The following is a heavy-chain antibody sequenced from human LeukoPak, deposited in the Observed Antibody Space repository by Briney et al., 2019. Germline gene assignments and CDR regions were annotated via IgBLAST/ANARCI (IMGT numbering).Heavy chain of an antibody. CDR3: ATDVPPLASYSSGWYLVFDY. Sequence: ASVKVSCKVSGYTLTELSMHWVRQAPGKGLEWMGGFDPEDGETIYAQKFQGRVTMTEDTSTDTAYMELSSLRSEDTAVYYCATDVPPLASYSSGWYLVFDYWGQGTLSPSPQ. V-gene: IGHV1-24*01. CDR2: FDPEDGET. CDR1: GYTLTELS. J-gene: IGHJ4*02. D-gene: IGHD6-19*01.